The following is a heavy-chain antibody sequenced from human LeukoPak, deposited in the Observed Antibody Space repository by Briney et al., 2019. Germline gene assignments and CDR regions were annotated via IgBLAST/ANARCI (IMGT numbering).Heavy chain of an antibody. CDR1: GYTFTGYY. CDR2: INPNSGGT. J-gene: IGHJ4*02. V-gene: IGHV1-2*02. Sequence: ASVKVSCKASGYTFTGYYMHWVRQAPGQGLEWMGWINPNSGGTNYAQKFQGRVTMTRDTSISTAYMEPSGLRSDDTAVHYCAREGHWGSSDHWGQGSLVTVSS. D-gene: IGHD7-27*01. CDR3: AREGHWGSSDH.